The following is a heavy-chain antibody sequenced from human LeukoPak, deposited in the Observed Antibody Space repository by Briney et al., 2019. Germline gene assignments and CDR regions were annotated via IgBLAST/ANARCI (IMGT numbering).Heavy chain of an antibody. CDR2: IYPGDSDT. J-gene: IGHJ4*02. V-gene: IGHV5-51*01. CDR3: ARQYGSGSYYSRAIDY. CDR1: GYSFTNYW. D-gene: IGHD3-10*01. Sequence: GESLKISCKGSGYSFTNYWIAWVRQMPGKGLEWMGIIYPGDSDTRYSPSFQGQVTISADKSISTAYLQWSSLKASDTAMYYCARQYGSGSYYSRAIDYWGQGTLVTVSS.